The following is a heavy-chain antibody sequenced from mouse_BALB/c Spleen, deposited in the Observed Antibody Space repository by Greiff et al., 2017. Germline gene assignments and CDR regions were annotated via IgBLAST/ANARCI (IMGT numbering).Heavy chain of an antibody. CDR1: GFNIKDTY. V-gene: IGHV14-3*02. D-gene: IGHD2-1*01. CDR3: ARSMNGNYAY. CDR2: IDPANGNT. Sequence: EVKLVESGAALVKPGASVKLSCTASGFNIKDTYMHWVKQRPEQGLEWIGRIDPANGNTKYDPKFQGKATITADTSSNTAYLQLSSLTSEDTAVYYCARSMNGNYAYWGQGTLVTVSA. J-gene: IGHJ3*01.